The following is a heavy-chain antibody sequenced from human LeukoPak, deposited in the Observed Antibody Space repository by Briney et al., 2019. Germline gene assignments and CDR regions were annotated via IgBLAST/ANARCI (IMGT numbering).Heavy chain of an antibody. CDR2: IYYSGDT. V-gene: IGHV4-59*01. D-gene: IGHD4/OR15-4a*01. CDR3: VRGPYGASISKWFDP. Sequence: SETLSLTCTVSRGSISGYSWSWIRQSPGGGLEWLGYIYYSGDTAYNPSLRSRVTMSVDTSKNQLSLQLRSMTSADTAVYYCVRGPYGASISKWFDPWGQGTQVIVSP. CDR1: RGSISGYS. J-gene: IGHJ5*02.